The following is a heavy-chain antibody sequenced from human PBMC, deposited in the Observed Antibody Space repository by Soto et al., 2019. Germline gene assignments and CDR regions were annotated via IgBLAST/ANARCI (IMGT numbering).Heavy chain of an antibody. V-gene: IGHV3-23*01. CDR2: ISVSGDST. CDR3: ARAMVRGNDAFDI. D-gene: IGHD3-10*01. Sequence: GESLRLSCAASGFTFSTYAMNWVRQAPGKGLEWVSTISVSGDSTYFADSVKGRFTISRDNSKNTLYLQMNSLRAEDTAIYYCARAMVRGNDAFDIWGQGTMVTVSS. J-gene: IGHJ3*02. CDR1: GFTFSTYA.